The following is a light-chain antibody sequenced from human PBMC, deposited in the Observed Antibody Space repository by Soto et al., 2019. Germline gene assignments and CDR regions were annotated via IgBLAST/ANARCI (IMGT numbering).Light chain of an antibody. Sequence: QSVLTQPPSASGTPGQRVTISCSGSSSNIGSNAVNWYQHLPGTASKLLIYSNYQRPSGVPDRFSGSKSGTSASLAISGLQSGDEADYYCATWDDSLNGYVFGTGTKVTVL. CDR3: ATWDDSLNGYV. J-gene: IGLJ1*01. CDR2: SNY. V-gene: IGLV1-44*01. CDR1: SSNIGSNA.